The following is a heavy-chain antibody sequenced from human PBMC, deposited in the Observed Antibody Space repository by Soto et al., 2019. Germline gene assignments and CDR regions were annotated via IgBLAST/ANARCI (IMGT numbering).Heavy chain of an antibody. D-gene: IGHD2-15*01. V-gene: IGHV1-18*01. Sequence: ASVKVSCKASGYTFTSYGISWVRQAPGQGLEWMGWISAYNGNTNYAQKLQGRVTITRDTSTSTGYRERSSLRSEDTAVYYCARDYCSGGSCYSRNWFDPWGQGTLVTVSS. J-gene: IGHJ5*02. CDR2: ISAYNGNT. CDR1: GYTFTSYG. CDR3: ARDYCSGGSCYSRNWFDP.